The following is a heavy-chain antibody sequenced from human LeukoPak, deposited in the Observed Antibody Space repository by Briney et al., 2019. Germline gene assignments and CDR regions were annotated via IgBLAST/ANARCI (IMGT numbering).Heavy chain of an antibody. D-gene: IGHD3-10*01. J-gene: IGHJ6*03. V-gene: IGHV4-38-2*02. CDR3: ASLAGFPEPWWSMVRGPNYMDV. CDR2: IYHSGST. Sequence: PSETLSLTCTVSGYSISSGYYWGWIRQPPGKGLEWIGSIYHSGSTYYNPSLKSRVTISVDTSKNQFSLKLSSVTAADTAVYYCASLAGFPEPWWSMVRGPNYMDVWGKGTTVTISS. CDR1: GYSISSGYY.